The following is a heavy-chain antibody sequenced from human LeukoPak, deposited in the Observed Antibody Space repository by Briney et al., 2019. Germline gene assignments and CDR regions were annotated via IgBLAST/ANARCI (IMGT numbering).Heavy chain of an antibody. J-gene: IGHJ4*02. CDR2: ISSSTSYI. CDR3: VRAGGSTVSHSDY. CDR1: GFTFSSYS. Sequence: GGSLRLSCAASGFTFSSYSMNWIRQAPGKGLEWVSSISSSTSYIYYADSVKGRFTISKDNAKNSLYLQMNSLRAEDTAVYYCVRAGGSTVSHSDYWGQGTLVTVSS. D-gene: IGHD4-17*01. V-gene: IGHV3-21*01.